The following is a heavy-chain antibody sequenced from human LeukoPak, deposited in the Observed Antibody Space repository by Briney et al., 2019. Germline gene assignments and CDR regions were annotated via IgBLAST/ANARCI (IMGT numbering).Heavy chain of an antibody. Sequence: GGSLRLSCAASGFTFSSYAMSWVRQAPGKGLEWVSNISGSGVSGGNTYYADSVKGRFTISRDNSKNTLYLQMNSLRAEDTAVYYCAKGGGVAAAGTSHYWGQGTLVTVSA. J-gene: IGHJ4*02. CDR1: GFTFSSYA. D-gene: IGHD6-13*01. V-gene: IGHV3-23*01. CDR2: ISGSGVSGGNT. CDR3: AKGGGVAAAGTSHY.